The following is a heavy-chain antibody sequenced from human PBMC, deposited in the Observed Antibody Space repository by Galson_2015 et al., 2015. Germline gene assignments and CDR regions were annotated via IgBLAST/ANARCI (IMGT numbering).Heavy chain of an antibody. D-gene: IGHD3-10*01. V-gene: IGHV3-23*01. CDR3: AKTGSEPGLLWFRELLVF. J-gene: IGHJ4*02. CDR1: GFTFSSYA. Sequence: SLRLSCAASGFTFSSYAMSWVRQAPGKGLEWVSAISGSGGSTYYADSVKGRFTISRDNSKNTLYLQMNSLRADDTAVYYCAKTGSEPGLLWFRELLVFWGQGTLVTVSS. CDR2: ISGSGGST.